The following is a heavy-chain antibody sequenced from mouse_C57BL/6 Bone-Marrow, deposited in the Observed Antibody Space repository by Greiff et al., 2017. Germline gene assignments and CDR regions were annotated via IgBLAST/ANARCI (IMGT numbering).Heavy chain of an antibody. CDR3: ARFTTVVARDY. V-gene: IGHV1-64*01. CDR2: IHPNSGST. D-gene: IGHD1-1*01. J-gene: IGHJ2*01. CDR1: GYTFTSYW. Sequence: VQLQQPGAELVKPGASVKLSCKASGYTFTSYWMHWVKQRPGQGLEWIGMIHPNSGSTNYNEKFKSKATLAVDKSSSTAYMQLSSLTSEDAAVYYCARFTTVVARDYWGQGTTLIVAS.